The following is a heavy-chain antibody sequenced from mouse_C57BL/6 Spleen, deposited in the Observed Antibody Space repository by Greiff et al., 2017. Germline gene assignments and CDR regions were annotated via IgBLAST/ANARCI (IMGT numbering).Heavy chain of an antibody. CDR3: ARVYYDYDGFAY. D-gene: IGHD2-4*01. J-gene: IGHJ3*01. Sequence: ESGPGLVKPSQSLSLTCSVTGYSFTSGYYWNWIRQFPGNKLEWMGYISYDGSNNYNPSHQNRISITRDTSKNQFFLKLNSVTTEDTATYYCARVYYDYDGFAYWGQGTLVTVSA. V-gene: IGHV3-6*01. CDR2: ISYDGSN. CDR1: GYSFTSGYY.